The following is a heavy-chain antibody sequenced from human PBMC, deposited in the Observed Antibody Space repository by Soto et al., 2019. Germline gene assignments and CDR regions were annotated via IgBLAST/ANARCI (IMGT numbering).Heavy chain of an antibody. J-gene: IGHJ4*02. CDR1: GGSISSYY. V-gene: IGHV4-59*01. Sequence: SETRSLTWTVSGGSISSYYWSWIRQPPGKGLEWIGYVHSSGNSNYNPSLKSRVTASADTSKNRFSLRLNSVTAADTAVYYCARGGGLTPNFDYWGQGTLVTAPQ. D-gene: IGHD2-15*01. CDR3: ARGGGLTPNFDY. CDR2: VHSSGNS.